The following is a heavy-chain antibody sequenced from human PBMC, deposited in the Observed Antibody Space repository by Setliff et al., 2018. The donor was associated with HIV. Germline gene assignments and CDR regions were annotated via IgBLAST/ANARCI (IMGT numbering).Heavy chain of an antibody. CDR3: ARDQKGYSYGYFGS. D-gene: IGHD5-18*01. CDR2: VNRDGGA. J-gene: IGHJ4*02. CDR1: GGSLTGYF. Sequence: SETLSLTCAVYGGSLTGYFWTWIRQSPGKGLEWVGQVNRDGGAHYNPSLRSRVTISVDTSKNQFSLRLSSVTAADTAVYYCARDQKGYSYGYFGSWGQGTLVTVSS. V-gene: IGHV4-34*01.